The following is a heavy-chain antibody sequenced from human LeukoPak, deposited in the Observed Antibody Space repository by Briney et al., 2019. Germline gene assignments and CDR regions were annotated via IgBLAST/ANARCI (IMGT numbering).Heavy chain of an antibody. V-gene: IGHV4-39*01. CDR1: GGSINTTSYY. J-gene: IGHJ2*01. D-gene: IGHD5-24*01. Sequence: SETLSLTCTVSGGSINTTSYYWGWIRQPPGKGLEWIGSIYYSGSTSYNPSLDSRVTISVDTSKKQFSLKLSSVTAADTAVYYCARHVRWLQLTLYFHIWGRGTLVTVSS. CDR3: ARHVRWLQLTLYFHI. CDR2: IYYSGST.